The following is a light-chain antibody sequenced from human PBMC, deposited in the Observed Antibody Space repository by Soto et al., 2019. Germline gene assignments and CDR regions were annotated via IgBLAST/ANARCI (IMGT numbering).Light chain of an antibody. CDR3: QQYGSSGT. CDR2: GAS. Sequence: EIVLTQSPGTLSLSPGERATLSCMASQSVSNNYLAWYQQKPGQAPSLLIYGASNRATGIPDRFSGIGSGTDFTLTISRLEPEDFAVDYCQQYGSSGTFGQGTRLEIK. CDR1: QSVSNNY. J-gene: IGKJ5*01. V-gene: IGKV3-20*01.